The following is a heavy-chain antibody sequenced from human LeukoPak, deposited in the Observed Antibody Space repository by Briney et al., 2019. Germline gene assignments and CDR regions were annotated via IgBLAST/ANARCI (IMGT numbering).Heavy chain of an antibody. D-gene: IGHD4-11*01. Sequence: SGTLSLTCAVSGGSISSSNWWSWVRQPPGKGLEWIGEIYHSGSTNYNPSLKSRVTISVDKSKNQFSLKLSYVTAADTAVYYCARLGAYSNYAYFDYWGQGTLVTVSS. CDR3: ARLGAYSNYAYFDY. CDR2: IYHSGST. CDR1: GGSISSSNW. V-gene: IGHV4-4*02. J-gene: IGHJ4*02.